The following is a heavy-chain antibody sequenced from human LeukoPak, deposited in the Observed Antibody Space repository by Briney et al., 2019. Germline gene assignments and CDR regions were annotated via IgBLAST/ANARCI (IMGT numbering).Heavy chain of an antibody. J-gene: IGHJ5*02. CDR1: GGSFSGYY. CDR2: INHSGST. D-gene: IGHD3-3*01. V-gene: IGHV4-34*01. Sequence: PSETLSLTCAVYGGSFSGYYWSWIRQPPGKGLEWIGEINHSGSTNYNPSLKSRVTISVDTSKKQFSLKLSSVTAAATAVYYCAGGPRATIFGVVIFGYWFDPWGQGTLVTVSS. CDR3: AGGPRATIFGVVIFGYWFDP.